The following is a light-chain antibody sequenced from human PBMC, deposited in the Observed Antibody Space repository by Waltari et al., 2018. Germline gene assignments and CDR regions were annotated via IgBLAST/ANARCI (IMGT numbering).Light chain of an antibody. Sequence: QSALTQPRSVSGSPGQSVTISCTGTSSDVGGYNFVSWYQQHPDKAPKFMIYDVSKRPSGVPDRFSGSKSGNTVSLTISGLQAEDEADYYCCSYAAGSLYVFGTGTKVTVL. CDR1: SSDVGGYNF. CDR2: DVS. J-gene: IGLJ1*01. CDR3: CSYAAGSLYV. V-gene: IGLV2-11*01.